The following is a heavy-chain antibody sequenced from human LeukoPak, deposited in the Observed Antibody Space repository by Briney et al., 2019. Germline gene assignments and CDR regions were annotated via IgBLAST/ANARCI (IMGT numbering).Heavy chain of an antibody. Sequence: GGSLRLSCAASGFTFSSYSMNWVRQAPGKGLEWVSSISSSSSYIYYADSVKGRFTISRDNAKNSLYLQMNSLRAEDTAVYYCARDGSGYDDAFDIWGQGTMVTVSS. CDR3: ARDGSGYDDAFDI. J-gene: IGHJ3*02. D-gene: IGHD3-10*01. V-gene: IGHV3-21*01. CDR2: ISSSSSYI. CDR1: GFTFSSYS.